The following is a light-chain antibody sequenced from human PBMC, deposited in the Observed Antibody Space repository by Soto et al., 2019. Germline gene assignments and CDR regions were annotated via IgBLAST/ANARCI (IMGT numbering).Light chain of an antibody. J-gene: IGKJ4*01. V-gene: IGKV3-15*01. CDR2: DAY. CDR1: QSVSSY. Sequence: EIVLTQSPATLSLSPGERATLSCRASQSVSSYLAWFQHKPGQAPRLLIYDAYLRATGVPARFSGSGSGTEFTLTISSLQSEDFAVYYCQHYKTWPLAFGGGTKVEIK. CDR3: QHYKTWPLA.